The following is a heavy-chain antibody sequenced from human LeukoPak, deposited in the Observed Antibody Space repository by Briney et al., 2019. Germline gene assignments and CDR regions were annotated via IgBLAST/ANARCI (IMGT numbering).Heavy chain of an antibody. CDR2: MYIGGST. Sequence: GGSLRLSCAASGFTVSSNYMSWVRQAPGKGLEWVSVMYIGGSTYYADSVKGRFTISRDNSKSTLYLQMNSLRAEDTAVYYCYSMIVVTIRLINDYWGQGTLGTVSS. CDR3: YSMIVVTIRLINDY. V-gene: IGHV3-66*01. J-gene: IGHJ4*02. D-gene: IGHD3-22*01. CDR1: GFTVSSNY.